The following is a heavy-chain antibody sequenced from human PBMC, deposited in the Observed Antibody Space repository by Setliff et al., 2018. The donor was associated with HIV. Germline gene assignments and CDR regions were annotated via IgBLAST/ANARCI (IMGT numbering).Heavy chain of an antibody. CDR1: GYSFSDYY. CDR3: ARGGGPYYDLLTGYYGAVDY. V-gene: IGHV1-18*04. J-gene: IGHJ4*02. D-gene: IGHD3-9*01. CDR2: MSPKYGDT. Sequence: ASVKVSCKASGYSFSDYYIHWVRQAPGHGLQWMGWMSPKYGDTNYAQKLQGRVTMTTDTSTSTAYMDLRSLRSDDTAVYYCARGGGPYYDLLTGYYGAVDYWGQGTLVTVSS.